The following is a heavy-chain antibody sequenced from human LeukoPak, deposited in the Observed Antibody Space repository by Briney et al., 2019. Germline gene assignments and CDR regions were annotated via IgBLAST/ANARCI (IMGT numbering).Heavy chain of an antibody. CDR3: AKGLERESRLDS. V-gene: IGHV3-30*02. CDR1: GFTFSSYG. Sequence: GGSLRLSCAASGFTFSSYGMHWVRQAPGKGLDWVAFIRYDGRNKYYADSVKGRFTISRDNSKNTLYLQMNSLRAEDTALYYCAKGLERESRLDSWGQGTLVTVSS. CDR2: IRYDGRNK. J-gene: IGHJ4*02. D-gene: IGHD1-1*01.